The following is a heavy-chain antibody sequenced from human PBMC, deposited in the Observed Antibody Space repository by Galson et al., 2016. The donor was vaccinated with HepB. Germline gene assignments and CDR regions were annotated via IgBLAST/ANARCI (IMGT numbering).Heavy chain of an antibody. Sequence: SVKVSCKASGYSFTSYGISWVRQAPGQGLEWMGWISAYSANKNSAQKVQGRITMTTDSSTSTAYMELRNLTSADPSVYFCARDYSSGWYGYWGQGTLVTVSS. CDR1: GYSFTSYG. D-gene: IGHD6-19*01. J-gene: IGHJ4*02. CDR3: ARDYSSGWYGY. CDR2: ISAYSANK. V-gene: IGHV1-18*01.